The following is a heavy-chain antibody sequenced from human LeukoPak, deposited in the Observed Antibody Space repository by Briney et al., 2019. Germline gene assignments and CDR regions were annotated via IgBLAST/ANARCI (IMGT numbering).Heavy chain of an antibody. CDR1: GFTFSSHE. Sequence: PGGSLRLSCAASGFTFSSHEMNWVRQAPGKGLEWVSYISSSGSTIYYADSVKGRFTISRDNAKNSLYLQMNSLRAEDTAVYYCARGVRDILSGYYTDYYFYYMDVWGKGTTVTVSS. V-gene: IGHV3-48*03. CDR3: ARGVRDILSGYYTDYYFYYMDV. D-gene: IGHD3-9*01. J-gene: IGHJ6*03. CDR2: ISSSGSTI.